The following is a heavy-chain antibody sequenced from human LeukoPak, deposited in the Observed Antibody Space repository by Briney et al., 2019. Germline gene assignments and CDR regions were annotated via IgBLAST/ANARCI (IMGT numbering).Heavy chain of an antibody. J-gene: IGHJ6*03. Sequence: GGSLRLSCVVSGFTFNNFGMNWVRQAPGKGLEWVSSISNDSSGNSYIYYADSVRGRFTISRDNAKNSLYLRMDSLRAEDTAVYYCAREGQLHFYDSVGHHNYYYMDVWGKGTTVTVSS. CDR1: GFTFNNFG. D-gene: IGHD3-22*01. CDR2: ISNDSSGNSYI. V-gene: IGHV3-21*01. CDR3: AREGQLHFYDSVGHHNYYYMDV.